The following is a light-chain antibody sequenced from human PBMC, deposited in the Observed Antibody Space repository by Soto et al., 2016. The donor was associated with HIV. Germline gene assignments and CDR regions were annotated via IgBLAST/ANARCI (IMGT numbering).Light chain of an antibody. CDR2: KDT. J-gene: IGLJ2*01. V-gene: IGLV3-25*03. CDR1: ALPKQY. Sequence: SYELTQPPSVSVSPGQTARITCSGDALPKQYVYWYQQKSGQVPVLVIYKDTKRTSGISERFSGSSSGTTATLTISAVQAEDEADYYCQSSDSSGTYNVVFGRGTKLTV. CDR3: QSSDSSGTYNVV.